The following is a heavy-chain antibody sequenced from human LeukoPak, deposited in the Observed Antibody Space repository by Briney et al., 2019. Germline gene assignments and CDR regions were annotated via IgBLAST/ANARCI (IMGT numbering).Heavy chain of an antibody. V-gene: IGHV4-4*07. CDR2: IYSTANT. CDR3: GRQIASAGTAGFDF. Sequence: SETLSLTCTVSGGSISSYYWSWIRQPAGKGLEWIGRIYSTANTNYNPSPKSRVTTSVDTSQNQFSLRLRSVTAADTAVYYCGRQIASAGTAGFDFWGQGALVTVSS. D-gene: IGHD6-13*01. CDR1: GGSISSYY. J-gene: IGHJ4*02.